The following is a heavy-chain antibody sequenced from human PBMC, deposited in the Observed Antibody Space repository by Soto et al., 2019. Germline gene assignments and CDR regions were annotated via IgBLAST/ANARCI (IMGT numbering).Heavy chain of an antibody. CDR2: FDPEDGET. CDR1: GYTLTELS. D-gene: IGHD3-16*01. J-gene: IGHJ3*02. V-gene: IGHV1-24*01. CDR3: ATASFIMITFGGARQDALDI. Sequence: ASVKVSCKVSGYTLTELSMHWVRQAPGKGLEWMGGFDPEDGETIYAQKFQGRVTMTEDTSTDTAYMELSSLRSEDTAVYYCATASFIMITFGGARQDALDIWGQGTMVTV.